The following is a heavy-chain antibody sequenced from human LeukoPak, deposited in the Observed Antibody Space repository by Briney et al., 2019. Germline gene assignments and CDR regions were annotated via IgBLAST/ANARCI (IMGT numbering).Heavy chain of an antibody. J-gene: IGHJ3*02. CDR2: INHSGST. V-gene: IGHV4-34*01. CDR3: AGEDPQYYYDSSGHSAFDI. D-gene: IGHD3-22*01. Sequence: PSETLSLTCAVYGGSFSGYYWSWIRQPPGKGLEWIGEINHSGSTNYNPSLKSRVTISVDTPKNQFSLKLCSVTAADTAVYYCAGEDPQYYYDSSGHSAFDIWGQGTMVTVSS. CDR1: GGSFSGYY.